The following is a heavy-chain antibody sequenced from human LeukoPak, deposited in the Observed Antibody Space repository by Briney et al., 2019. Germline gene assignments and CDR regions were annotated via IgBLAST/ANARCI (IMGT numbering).Heavy chain of an antibody. D-gene: IGHD3-16*02. V-gene: IGHV3-23*01. Sequence: GGSLRLSCAASGFTFSNCGMSWVRQAPGKGLEWVSTISGSGGTTNYADSVNGRFTISRDKSKNTLYLQMNSLRAEDTALYYCAKVVWGNFRYLDYWGQGALVTVSS. CDR2: ISGSGGTT. J-gene: IGHJ4*02. CDR1: GFTFSNCG. CDR3: AKVVWGNFRYLDY.